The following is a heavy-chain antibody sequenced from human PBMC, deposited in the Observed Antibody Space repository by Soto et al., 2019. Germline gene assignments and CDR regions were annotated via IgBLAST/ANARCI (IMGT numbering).Heavy chain of an antibody. CDR2: IIPIFGTA. Sequence: SVKVSCKASGGTFSSYAISWVRQAPGQGLEWMGGIIPIFGTANYAQKFQGRVTITADESTSTAYMELSSLRSEDTAVYYCARGSTYYYDSSGYYNAFDIWGQGTMVTVSS. D-gene: IGHD3-22*01. V-gene: IGHV1-69*13. J-gene: IGHJ3*02. CDR3: ARGSTYYYDSSGYYNAFDI. CDR1: GGTFSSYA.